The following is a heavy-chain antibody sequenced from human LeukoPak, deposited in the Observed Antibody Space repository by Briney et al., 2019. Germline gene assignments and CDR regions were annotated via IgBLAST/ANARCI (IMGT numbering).Heavy chain of an antibody. Sequence: PGGSLRLSCAASGFTFSSYAMHWVRQIPGKGLEWVAIISYDGNNKYYADSVKGRFTISRDNAKNSLYLQMNSLRAEDTAVYYCARDRIAVAGGQIDYWGQGTLVTVSS. J-gene: IGHJ4*02. V-gene: IGHV3-30*04. CDR2: ISYDGNNK. CDR1: GFTFSSYA. D-gene: IGHD6-19*01. CDR3: ARDRIAVAGGQIDY.